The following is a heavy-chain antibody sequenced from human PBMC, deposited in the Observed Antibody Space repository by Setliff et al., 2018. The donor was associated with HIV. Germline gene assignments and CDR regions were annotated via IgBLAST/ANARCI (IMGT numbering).Heavy chain of an antibody. Sequence: ASVKVSCKASGYTFTDYYIHWVRQAPGHGLEWVGRINPKSGVTNYAQKFQGRVTMTRDTSISTAYMELSRLRSDDTAVYYCATHTYYYDSSGYYFDAFDIWGQGTMVTVSS. J-gene: IGHJ3*02. D-gene: IGHD3-22*01. CDR2: INPKSGVT. CDR1: GYTFTDYY. CDR3: ATHTYYYDSSGYYFDAFDI. V-gene: IGHV1-2*06.